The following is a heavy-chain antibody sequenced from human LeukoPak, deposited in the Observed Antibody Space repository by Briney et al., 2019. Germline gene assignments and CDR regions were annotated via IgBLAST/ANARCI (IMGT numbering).Heavy chain of an antibody. Sequence: PSETLSLICSVSGGSVNLYYWTWLRQSPGKGLECIGYISYSGNVYYNPSLKSRVTITLDTSKKQVSLRLSSVTAADTAVYFCARDFARNSGDYGNDGFDIWGQGTMVTVS. CDR2: ISYSGNV. CDR1: GGSVNLYY. D-gene: IGHD4-17*01. J-gene: IGHJ3*02. CDR3: ARDFARNSGDYGNDGFDI. V-gene: IGHV4-59*02.